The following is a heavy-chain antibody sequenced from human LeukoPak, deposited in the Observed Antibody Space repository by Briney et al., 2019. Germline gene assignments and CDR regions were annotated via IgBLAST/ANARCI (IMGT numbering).Heavy chain of an antibody. CDR3: ARDGGMYDFWSGYYRHDAFDI. CDR2: IYHSGST. J-gene: IGHJ3*02. V-gene: IGHV4-30-2*01. CDR1: GGSISSGGYY. D-gene: IGHD3-3*01. Sequence: SETLSLTCTVSGGSISSGGYYWSWIRQPPGKGLEWIGYIYHSGSTYYNPTLKSRVTISVDRSKSQFSLKLSSVTAADTAVYYCARDGGMYDFWSGYYRHDAFDIWGQGAMVTVSS.